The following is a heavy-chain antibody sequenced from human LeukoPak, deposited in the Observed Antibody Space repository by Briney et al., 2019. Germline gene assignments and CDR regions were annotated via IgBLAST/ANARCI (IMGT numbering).Heavy chain of an antibody. CDR2: INRSGST. Sequence: SETLSLTCAVYGGSFSGYYWSWIRQPPGKGLEWNGEINRSGSTNYNPSLKSRVTISVDTSKNQFSLKLSSVTAADTAVYYCARRYSSSSLWAYWGQGTLVTVSS. D-gene: IGHD6-6*01. J-gene: IGHJ4*02. CDR1: GGSFSGYY. CDR3: ARRYSSSSLWAY. V-gene: IGHV4-34*01.